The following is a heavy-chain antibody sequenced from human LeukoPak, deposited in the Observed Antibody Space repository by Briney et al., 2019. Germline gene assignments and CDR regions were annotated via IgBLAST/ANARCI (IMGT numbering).Heavy chain of an antibody. J-gene: IGHJ4*02. CDR3: ATAPLLSGWYVY. D-gene: IGHD6-19*01. V-gene: IGHV1-24*01. CDR1: GYTLTELS. CDR2: FDPEDGET. Sequence: GASVKVSCKVSGYTLTELSMHWVRQAPGKGLEWMGGFDPEDGETIYAQKFQGRVTMTEDTSTDTAYMELSSLRSEDTAVYYCATAPLLSGWYVYWDQGTLVTVSS.